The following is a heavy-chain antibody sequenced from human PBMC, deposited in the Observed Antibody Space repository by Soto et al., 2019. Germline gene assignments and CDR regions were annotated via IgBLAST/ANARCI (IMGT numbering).Heavy chain of an antibody. D-gene: IGHD6-19*01. CDR3: ARAGGLGAVAVDY. V-gene: IGHV4-30-2*01. CDR1: GGSISSGGYS. J-gene: IGHJ4*02. Sequence: QLQLQESGSGLVKPSQTLSLTCAVSGGSISSGGYSWSWIRQPPGKGLEWIGYIYHSGSTYYNPSLKSRVTISVDRSKNQLSLKLGSVTAADTAVYYCARAGGLGAVAVDYWGQGTLVTVSS. CDR2: IYHSGST.